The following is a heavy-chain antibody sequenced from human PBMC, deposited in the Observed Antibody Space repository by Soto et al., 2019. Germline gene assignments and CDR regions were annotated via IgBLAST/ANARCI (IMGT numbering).Heavy chain of an antibody. J-gene: IGHJ4*02. V-gene: IGHV1-8*02. CDR2: MNPNSGNT. CDR3: ARQGVALELDF. D-gene: IGHD2-21*01. CDR1: GYTFTGYY. Sequence: ASVKVSCKASGYTFTGYYMHWVRQAPGQGLEWMGWMNPNSGNTGYAQKFQGRVTMTRNTSISTAYMAFLEINSLKTEDTAVYYCARQGVALELDFWGQGTLVTVSS.